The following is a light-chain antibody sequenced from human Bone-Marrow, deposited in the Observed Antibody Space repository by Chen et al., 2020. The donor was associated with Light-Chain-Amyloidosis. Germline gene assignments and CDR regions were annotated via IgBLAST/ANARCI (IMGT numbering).Light chain of an antibody. CDR2: EVN. J-gene: IGLJ2*01. CDR3: GSYAGSNTVV. Sequence: QSALPQPASVSGSPGQSITISCTGSSSDVGNYNLVSWYQQHPGKAPKLMIFEVNNRPSGVSNRFSGSKSGNTTSLTISGLLAEDEADYHCGSYAGSNTVVFGGGTKLTVL. CDR1: SSDVGNYNL. V-gene: IGLV2-23*02.